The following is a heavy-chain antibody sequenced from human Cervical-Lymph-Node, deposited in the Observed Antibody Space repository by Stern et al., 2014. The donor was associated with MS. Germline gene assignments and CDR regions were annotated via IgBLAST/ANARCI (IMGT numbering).Heavy chain of an antibody. CDR3: ARSGHITATSG. CDR1: GGSISSSTYY. V-gene: IGHV4-39*01. CDR2: IHNSGST. D-gene: IGHD1-20*01. Sequence: QVQLQESGPGLVKPSETLSLTCTVSGGSISSSTYYWDWIRQPPVKGLEWIGSIHNSGSTYNDPSLKSRVTISVDTSKNPFSLKLPSVTAADTAVYYCARSGHITATSGWGQGTLVTVSS. J-gene: IGHJ4*02.